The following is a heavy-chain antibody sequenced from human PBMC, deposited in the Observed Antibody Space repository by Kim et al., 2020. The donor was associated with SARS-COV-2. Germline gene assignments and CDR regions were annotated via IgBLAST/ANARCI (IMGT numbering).Heavy chain of an antibody. J-gene: IGHJ6*02. Sequence: SETLSLTCTVSGGSISSYYWSWIRQPPGKGLEWIGYIYYSGSTNYNPSLKSRVTISVDTSKNQFSLKLSSVTAADTAVYYCARSFPVPFGVTWDYYYYYGMDDWGQGTTVTVSS. V-gene: IGHV4-59*01. CDR2: IYYSGST. CDR1: GGSISSYY. CDR3: ARSFPVPFGVTWDYYYYYGMDD. D-gene: IGHD3-3*01.